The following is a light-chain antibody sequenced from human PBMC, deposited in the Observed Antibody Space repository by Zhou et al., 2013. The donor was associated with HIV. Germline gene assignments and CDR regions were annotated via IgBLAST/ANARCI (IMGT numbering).Light chain of an antibody. CDR1: QNIGDW. Sequence: DIQMTQSPSTLSASVGDRITIACRASQNIGDWLAWYQQKPGKAPKLLIYKASTLQTGVPSRFSGSGSGTEFTLTISSLQADDFATYFCQQYKTPSNTFGQGTKVEIK. J-gene: IGKJ2*01. CDR2: KAS. CDR3: QQYKTPSNT. V-gene: IGKV1-5*03.